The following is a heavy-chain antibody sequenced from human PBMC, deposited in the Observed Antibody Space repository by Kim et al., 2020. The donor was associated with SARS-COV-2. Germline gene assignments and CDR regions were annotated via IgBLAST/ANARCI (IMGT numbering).Heavy chain of an antibody. J-gene: IGHJ4*02. CDR3: ASSGYDYYFDY. D-gene: IGHD5-12*01. CDR1: GGSISSYY. V-gene: IGHV4-59*08. Sequence: SETLSLTCTVSGGSISSYYWSWIRQPPGKGLEWIGYIYYSGSTNYNPSLKSRVTISVETSKNQFSLTLSSVTAADTAVYYCASSGYDYYFDYWGQGTLVTVSS. CDR2: IYYSGST.